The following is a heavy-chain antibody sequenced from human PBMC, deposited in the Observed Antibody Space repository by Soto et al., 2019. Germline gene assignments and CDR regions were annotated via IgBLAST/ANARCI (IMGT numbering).Heavy chain of an antibody. J-gene: IGHJ6*02. CDR1: GSTFSSYE. Sequence: EVQLVESGGGLVQPGGSLRLSCAASGSTFSSYEMNWVRQAPGKGLEWVSYISSSGSTIYYADSVKGRFTISRDNGKNSLYLQKNSLRAEDTAVYYCARDAIAVAGSYYYYGMDVWGQGTTVTVSS. CDR3: ARDAIAVAGSYYYYGMDV. CDR2: ISSSGSTI. D-gene: IGHD6-19*01. V-gene: IGHV3-48*03.